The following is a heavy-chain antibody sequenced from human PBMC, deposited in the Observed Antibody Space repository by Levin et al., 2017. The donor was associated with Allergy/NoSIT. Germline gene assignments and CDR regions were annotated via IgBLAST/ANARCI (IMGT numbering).Heavy chain of an antibody. V-gene: IGHV6-1*01. J-gene: IGHJ5*02. CDR2: TYYRSKWYN. CDR1: GDSVSGNNVA. CDR3: ARAIGSGKGWFDP. D-gene: IGHD3-3*01. Sequence: SPTLSLPCAISGDSVSGNNVAWNWVRQSPSRGLEWLGRTYYRSKWYNEYAESVKSRIIINPDTSKNQFSLQLNSVTPDDTAVYYCARAIGSGKGWFDPWGQGTLVTVSS.